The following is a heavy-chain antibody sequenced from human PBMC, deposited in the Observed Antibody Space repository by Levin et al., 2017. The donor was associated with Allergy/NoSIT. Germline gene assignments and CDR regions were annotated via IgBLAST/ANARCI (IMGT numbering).Heavy chain of an antibody. CDR3: TKDVVFGTSSWSLDY. CDR1: GFSFSSFG. CDR2: ISFDGSDK. J-gene: IGHJ4*02. D-gene: IGHD6-13*01. Sequence: GESLKISCAASGFSFSSFGMHWVRQAPGKGLDWVAVISFDGSDKYYADSVKGRFTISRDNSKNRLFLQMNSLRAEDTALYYCTKDVVFGTSSWSLDYWGQGAQVTVSS. V-gene: IGHV3-30*18.